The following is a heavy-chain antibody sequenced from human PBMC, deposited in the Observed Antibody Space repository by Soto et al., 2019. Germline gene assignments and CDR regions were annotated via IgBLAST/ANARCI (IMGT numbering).Heavy chain of an antibody. CDR1: GGTFSSYA. V-gene: IGHV1-69*13. J-gene: IGHJ5*02. CDR2: IIPIFGTA. D-gene: IGHD6-13*01. Sequence: SVKVSCKASGGTFSSYAISWVRQAPGQGLEWMGGIIPIFGTANYAQKFQGRVTITADESTSTAYMELSSLRSEDTAVYYCARDKVAAAGRIDWFDPWGQGTLVTVPQ. CDR3: ARDKVAAAGRIDWFDP.